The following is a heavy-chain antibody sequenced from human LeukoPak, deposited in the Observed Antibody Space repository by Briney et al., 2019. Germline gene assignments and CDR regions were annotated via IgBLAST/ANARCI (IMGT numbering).Heavy chain of an antibody. CDR3: ARHGAIVVRGAYVY. CDR2: INHSGST. D-gene: IGHD2-15*01. V-gene: IGHV4-34*01. Sequence: ASETLSLTCAVYGGSFSGYYWSWIRQPPGKGLEWIGEINHSGSTNYNPSLKSRVTISVDTSKNQFSLKLSSVTAADTAVYYCARHGAIVVRGAYVYWGQGTLVTVSS. CDR1: GGSFSGYY. J-gene: IGHJ4*02.